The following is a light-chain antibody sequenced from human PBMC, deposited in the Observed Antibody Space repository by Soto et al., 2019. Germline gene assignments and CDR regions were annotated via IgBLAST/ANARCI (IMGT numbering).Light chain of an antibody. CDR3: QQYGSSPT. Sequence: EFVLTQSPGTLSLFPGERAALSCRASQSVSSNYLAWYQQKPGQAPRLLIYGASSRATGIPDRFSGSGSGTDFTLTISRLEPEDFAVYYCQQYGSSPTFGQGSKVDIK. J-gene: IGKJ1*01. CDR1: QSVSSNY. CDR2: GAS. V-gene: IGKV3-20*01.